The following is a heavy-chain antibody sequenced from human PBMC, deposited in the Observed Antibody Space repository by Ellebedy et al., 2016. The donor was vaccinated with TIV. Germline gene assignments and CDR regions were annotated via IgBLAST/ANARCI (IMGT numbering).Heavy chain of an antibody. J-gene: IGHJ4*02. CDR2: LSSDGSNK. Sequence: GGSLRLXCVASGFTFRSHGIYWVRQAPGKGLEWVAVLSSDGSNKYYADSVKGRFTISRDNSKNTLYLQMNSLGTDDMAVYYCARGGSSGSSDYWGQGTLVTVSS. CDR1: GFTFRSHG. D-gene: IGHD3-10*01. V-gene: IGHV3-30*03. CDR3: ARGGSSGSSDY.